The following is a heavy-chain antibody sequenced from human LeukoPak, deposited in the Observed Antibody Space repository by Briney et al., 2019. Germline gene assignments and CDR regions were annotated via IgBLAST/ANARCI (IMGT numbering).Heavy chain of an antibody. CDR2: TYYRSKWYN. Sequence: SQTLSLTCAIYGDSVSSNSAAWNWIRQSPSRGLEWLGRTYYRSKWYNDYAVSVKSRITINPDTSKNQFSLQLNSVTPEDTAVYYCARTSGSYVTNYYGMDVWGQGTTVTVSS. CDR3: ARTSGSYVTNYYGMDV. CDR1: GDSVSSNSAA. J-gene: IGHJ6*02. V-gene: IGHV6-1*01. D-gene: IGHD1-26*01.